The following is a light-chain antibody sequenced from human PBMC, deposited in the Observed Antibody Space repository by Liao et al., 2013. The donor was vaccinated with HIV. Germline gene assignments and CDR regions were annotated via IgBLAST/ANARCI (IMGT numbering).Light chain of an antibody. Sequence: SYELTQPPSVSVSPGQTASITCSGDKLGDNYACWYQQKPGQSPVLVIYQDSQRPSGIPERFSGSNSGNTATLTISGTQAMDEADYYCQAWDSSIVVFGGGTKLTVL. CDR2: QDS. CDR3: QAWDSSIVV. V-gene: IGLV3-1*01. J-gene: IGLJ2*01. CDR1: KLGDNY.